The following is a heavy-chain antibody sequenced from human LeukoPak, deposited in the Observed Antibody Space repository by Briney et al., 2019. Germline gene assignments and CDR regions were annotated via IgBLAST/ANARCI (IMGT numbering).Heavy chain of an antibody. CDR3: ARVWLAWQGTMVQAANAFDI. D-gene: IGHD3-10*01. CDR2: ISAYSGNT. V-gene: IGHV1-18*01. J-gene: IGHJ3*02. CDR1: GYTFSDYS. Sequence: ASVKVSCKASGYTFSDYSISWVRQAPGQGPEWMGWISAYSGNTNYIQKLQGRVTMTTDTSTSTAYMELRSLRSDDTAVYYCARVWLAWQGTMVQAANAFDIWGQGTKVTVSS.